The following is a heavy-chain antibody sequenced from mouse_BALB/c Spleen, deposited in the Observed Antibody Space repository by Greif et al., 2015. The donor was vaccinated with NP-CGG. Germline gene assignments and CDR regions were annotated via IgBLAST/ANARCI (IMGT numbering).Heavy chain of an antibody. D-gene: IGHD2-1*01. V-gene: IGHV14-3*02. CDR2: IDPANGNT. J-gene: IGHJ4*01. CDR1: GFNIKDTY. Sequence: EVQLQQSGAELVKPGASVKLSCTASGFNIKDTYMHWVKQRPEQGLEWIGRIDPANGNTKYDPKFQGKATITADTSSNTAYLQLSSLTSEDTAVYYCARDGNYDFFYAMDYWGQGTSVTVSS. CDR3: ARDGNYDFFYAMDY.